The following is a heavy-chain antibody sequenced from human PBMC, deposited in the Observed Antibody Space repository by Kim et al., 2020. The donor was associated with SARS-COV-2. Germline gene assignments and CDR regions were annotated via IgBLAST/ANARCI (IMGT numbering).Heavy chain of an antibody. J-gene: IGHJ6*02. CDR1: GFTFSTYS. V-gene: IGHV3-21*01. CDR2: ISSTSAYI. Sequence: GGSLRLSCAASGFTFSTYSMNWVRQAPGKGLEWVSSISSTSAYIYYADSVKGRFTISRDNAKDSLYLQTNSLRAEDTAVYYCARNLVPTTKTYGMDVWGQGTTVTVSS. D-gene: IGHD2-2*01. CDR3: ARNLVPTTKTYGMDV.